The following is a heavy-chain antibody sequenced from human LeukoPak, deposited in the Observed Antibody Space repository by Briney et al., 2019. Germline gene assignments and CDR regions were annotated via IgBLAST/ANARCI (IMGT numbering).Heavy chain of an antibody. CDR2: ISYDGSNK. CDR1: GFTFSSYG. CDR3: TYCSSTACYNRPLDC. Sequence: PGGSLRLSCAASGFTFSSYGMHWVRQAPGKGLEWVAVISYDGSNKYYADSVKGRFTISRDNSKNTLYLQMNSLRAEDTAVYYCTYCSSTACYNRPLDCWGQGTLVTVSS. J-gene: IGHJ4*02. D-gene: IGHD2-2*01. V-gene: IGHV3-30*03.